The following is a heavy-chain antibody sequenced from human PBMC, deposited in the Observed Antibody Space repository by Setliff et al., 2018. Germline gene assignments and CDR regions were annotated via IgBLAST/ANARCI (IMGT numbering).Heavy chain of an antibody. V-gene: IGHV4-38-2*01. J-gene: IGHJ6*02. CDR1: GYSIRNGYY. CDR3: ARVSMYSSSWYYYYYGMDV. CDR2: IYHGGTT. Sequence: PSETLSLTCGVSGYSIRNGYYWAWIRQPPGKGLEWIGSIYHGGTTYYSPSLKSRVTISVDTSKNQLSLRLSSVTAADTAVYYCARVSMYSSSWYYYYYGMDVWGQGTTVTVSS. D-gene: IGHD6-13*01.